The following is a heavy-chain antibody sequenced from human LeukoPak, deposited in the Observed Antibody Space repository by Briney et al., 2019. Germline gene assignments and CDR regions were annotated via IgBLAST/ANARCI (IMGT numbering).Heavy chain of an antibody. J-gene: IGHJ6*04. CDR1: GFTFSNYW. CDR3: ARKAYAMDV. Sequence: GGSLRLSCAASGFTFSNYWMSWARQAPGKGREWVANMKQDGREKYYVDSVKGRLTISRDNAKNSLYLQMNSLRVEDTAVYYCARKAYAMDVWGKGTTVTVSS. V-gene: IGHV3-7*03. CDR2: MKQDGREK.